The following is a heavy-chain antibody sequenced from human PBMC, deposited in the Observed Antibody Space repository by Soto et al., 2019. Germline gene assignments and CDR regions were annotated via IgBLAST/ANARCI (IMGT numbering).Heavy chain of an antibody. CDR1: GFTFSSYG. J-gene: IGHJ3*02. CDR3: AKAASFWATSADSDAFDI. Sequence: GGSLGLSCAASGFTFSSYGMHWVRQAPGKGLEWVAVISYDGSNKYYADSVKGRFTISRDNSKNTLYLQMNSLRAEDTAVYYCAKAASFWATSADSDAFDIWGQGTMVPGSS. D-gene: IGHD3-3*01. V-gene: IGHV3-30*18. CDR2: ISYDGSNK.